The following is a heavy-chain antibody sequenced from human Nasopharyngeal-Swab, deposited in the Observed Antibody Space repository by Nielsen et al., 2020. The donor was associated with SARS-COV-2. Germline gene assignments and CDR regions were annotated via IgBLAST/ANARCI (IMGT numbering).Heavy chain of an antibody. V-gene: IGHV3-23*01. D-gene: IGHD3-16*01. J-gene: IGHJ5*02. CDR1: GFTFNNFA. CDR3: ARDHGPVGDYGTWFAP. Sequence: GGFLRLSCGASGFTFNNFAMMWVRQAAGKGLEWVSTINPAAETFYADSAKGRFTISRDNSKNTLYLQMDRLSADDTALYYCARDHGPVGDYGTWFAPWGQGTLVTVSS. CDR2: INPAAET.